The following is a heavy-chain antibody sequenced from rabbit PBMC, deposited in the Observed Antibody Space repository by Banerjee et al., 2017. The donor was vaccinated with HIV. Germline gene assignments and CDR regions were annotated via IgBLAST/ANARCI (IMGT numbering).Heavy chain of an antibody. CDR1: GFSFSSSNY. CDR2: IYTGSGRT. D-gene: IGHD8-1*01. J-gene: IGHJ4*01. Sequence: QSLEESGGDLVKPGASLTLTCTASGFSFSSSNYMCWVRQAPGKGLEWIACIYTGSGRTYYASWVNGRFTISRSTSLNTVDLKMPSLTAADTATYFCARDYADSYYYFDLWAPGPLVPVS. CDR3: ARDYADSYYYFDL. V-gene: IGHV1S43*01.